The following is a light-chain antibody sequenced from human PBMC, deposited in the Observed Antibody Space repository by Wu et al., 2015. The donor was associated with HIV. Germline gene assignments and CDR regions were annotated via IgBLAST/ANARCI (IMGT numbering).Light chain of an antibody. CDR1: QSVNTF. CDR2: DAS. Sequence: EIVLTQSPVTLSLSPGETATLSCRASQSVNTFLSWYQQRPGQTPRLLIYDASNRATGIPARFSGSGSGTDFTLTISSLEPEDFAVYYCQQYTNWPPLTFGGGTRVEMK. CDR3: QQYTNWPPLT. V-gene: IGKV3-11*01. J-gene: IGKJ4*01.